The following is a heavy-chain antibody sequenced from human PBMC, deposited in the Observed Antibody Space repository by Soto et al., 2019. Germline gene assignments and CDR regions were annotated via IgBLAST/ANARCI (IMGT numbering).Heavy chain of an antibody. CDR3: ARESPREVWFGELFIDY. J-gene: IGHJ4*02. CDR1: GGSISSYY. D-gene: IGHD3-10*01. V-gene: IGHV4-59*01. CDR2: IYYSGST. Sequence: PSETLSLTCTVSGGSISSYYWSWIRKPPGKGLEWIGYIYYSGSTNYNPSLKSRVTISVDTSKNQFSLKLSSVTAADTAVYYCARESPREVWFGELFIDYWGQGTLVTVS.